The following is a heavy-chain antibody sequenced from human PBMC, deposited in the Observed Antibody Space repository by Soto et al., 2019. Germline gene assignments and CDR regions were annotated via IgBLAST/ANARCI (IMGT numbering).Heavy chain of an antibody. Sequence: QVQLVQSGVEVKKPGASVKISCKASGYTFTTYGLSWVRQAPGQGLEWMGWISAYYGTTNYAQKLQGRVTMTTDTPTRTVYMELRSLRSDDTDIYYCVREEEVIRGVVSLDYGGQGTLVTVSS. J-gene: IGHJ4*02. CDR3: VREEEVIRGVVSLDY. V-gene: IGHV1-18*01. CDR2: ISAYYGTT. CDR1: GYTFTTYG. D-gene: IGHD3-10*01.